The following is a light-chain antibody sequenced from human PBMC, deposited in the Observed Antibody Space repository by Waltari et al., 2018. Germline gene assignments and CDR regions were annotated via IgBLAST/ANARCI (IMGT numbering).Light chain of an antibody. Sequence: DIQMTQSPSSLSASVGDRVTITCQASQDISNYLNWYQQKPGKAPKLLIYDASNLETGVPSRFSGSGSGTDFTLTISSLQPEDIATYYCQQYDNLFTFGGGTKVEIK. V-gene: IGKV1-33*01. CDR3: QQYDNLFT. CDR2: DAS. CDR1: QDISNY. J-gene: IGKJ4*01.